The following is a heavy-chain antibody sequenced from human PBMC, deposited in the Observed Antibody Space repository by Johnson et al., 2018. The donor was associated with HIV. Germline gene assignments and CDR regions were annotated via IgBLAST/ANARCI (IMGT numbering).Heavy chain of an antibody. D-gene: IGHD3-10*01. V-gene: IGHV3-43D*03. J-gene: IGHJ3*02. CDR3: AKDSDAFYYGSGDAFDI. CDR1: GFTFEDYA. CDR2: ISWDGET. Sequence: VQLVESGGVVVQPGGSLRLSCAASGFTFEDYAMHWVRQVPGKGLEWVSLISWDGETYYADSTKGRFTISRDNSKKSLYLQMNSLRAEDTALYFCAKDSDAFYYGSGDAFDIWGQGTMVTVSS.